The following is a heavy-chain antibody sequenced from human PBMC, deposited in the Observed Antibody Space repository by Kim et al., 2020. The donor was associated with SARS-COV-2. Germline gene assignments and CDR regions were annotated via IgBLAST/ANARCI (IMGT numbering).Heavy chain of an antibody. CDR2: ISGSGGST. CDR3: AKAPLRNYYDSHSAAFDY. V-gene: IGHV3-23*01. D-gene: IGHD3-22*01. Sequence: GGSLRLSCAASGFTFSSYAMSWVRQAPGKGLEWVSAISGSGGSTYYADSVKGRFTISRDNSKNTLYLQMNSLRAEDTAVYYCAKAPLRNYYDSHSAAFDYWGQGTLVTVSS. CDR1: GFTFSSYA. J-gene: IGHJ4*02.